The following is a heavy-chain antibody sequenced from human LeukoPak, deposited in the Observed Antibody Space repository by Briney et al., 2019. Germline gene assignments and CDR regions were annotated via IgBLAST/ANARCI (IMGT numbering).Heavy chain of an antibody. CDR3: AKGGYSSSWYTWFDP. J-gene: IGHJ5*02. V-gene: IGHV4-38-2*02. CDR1: GYSISSGYY. Sequence: SETLSLTCSVSGYSISSGYYWGWIRQPPGKGLEWIGSIYHSGSTYYNPSLKSRVTISVDTSKNQFSLKLNSVTAADTAVYYCAKGGYSSSWYTWFDPWGQGTLVTVSS. CDR2: IYHSGST. D-gene: IGHD6-13*01.